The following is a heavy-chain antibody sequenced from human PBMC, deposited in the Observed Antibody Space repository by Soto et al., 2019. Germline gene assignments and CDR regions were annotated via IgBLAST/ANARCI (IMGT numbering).Heavy chain of an antibody. Sequence: SETLSLTCAVHGGSFSGYYWSWIRQPPGKGLEWIGEINHSGSTNYNPSLKSRVTISVDTSKNQFSLKLSSVTAADTAVYYCARVVREYSGYPTAVRRYYYYYMDIWGKGTTVTVSS. CDR1: GGSFSGYY. J-gene: IGHJ6*03. D-gene: IGHD5-12*01. CDR2: INHSGST. CDR3: ARVVREYSGYPTAVRRYYYYYMDI. V-gene: IGHV4-34*01.